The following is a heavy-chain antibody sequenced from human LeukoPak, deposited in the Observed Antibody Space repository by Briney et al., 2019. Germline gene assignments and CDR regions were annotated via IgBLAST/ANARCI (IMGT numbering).Heavy chain of an antibody. Sequence: GGSLRLSCAASGFTVSTYRMNWVRQAPGKGLEWVSSITRSGYIYYADSLKGRFTIFRDNANNSLYLQMNSLRAEDTAVYYCARDVSSGWLDLDYWGQGTLVTVSS. CDR2: ITRSGYI. V-gene: IGHV3-21*01. CDR3: ARDVSSGWLDLDY. J-gene: IGHJ4*02. D-gene: IGHD6-19*01. CDR1: GFTVSTYR.